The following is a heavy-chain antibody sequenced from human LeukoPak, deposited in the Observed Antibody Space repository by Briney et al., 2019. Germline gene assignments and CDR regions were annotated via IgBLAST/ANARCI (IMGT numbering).Heavy chain of an antibody. V-gene: IGHV4-34*01. J-gene: IGHJ6*02. Sequence: SETLSLTCAVYGGSFSGYYWSWIRQPPGKGLEWIGEINHSGSTNYNPSLTSRVTISVDTSKNQFSLKLSSVTAADTAVYYCAMRSYGMDVWGQGTTVTVSS. CDR3: AMRSYGMDV. CDR1: GGSFSGYY. CDR2: INHSGST.